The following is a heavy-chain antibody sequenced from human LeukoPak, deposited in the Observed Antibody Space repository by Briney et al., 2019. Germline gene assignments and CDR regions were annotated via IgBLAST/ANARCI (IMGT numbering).Heavy chain of an antibody. D-gene: IGHD5-12*01. CDR3: PRHPGYSGYDHGEYYFDY. Sequence: PSETLSLTCTVSSGSISSSSYYWDWIRQPPGKGLEWIGSVYYSGSTYYNPSLKSRVTISVDTSKNQFSLKLSSVTAADTAVYYCPRHPGYSGYDHGEYYFDYWGQGTLVTVSS. V-gene: IGHV4-39*01. CDR1: SGSISSSSYY. CDR2: VYYSGST. J-gene: IGHJ4*02.